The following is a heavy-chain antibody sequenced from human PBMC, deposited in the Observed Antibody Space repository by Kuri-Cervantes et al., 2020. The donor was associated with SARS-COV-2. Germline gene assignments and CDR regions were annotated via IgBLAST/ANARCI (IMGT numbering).Heavy chain of an antibody. CDR2: ISAYNGNT. J-gene: IGHJ3*02. D-gene: IGHD3-3*01. CDR1: GYTFTSYG. Sequence: ASVKVSCKASGYTFTSYGISWVRQAPGQGLEWMGWISAYNGNTNYAQKLQGRVTMTTDTSTSTAYMELRSLRSDDTAAYYCARDSLAEWLGDAFDIWGQGTMVTVSS. V-gene: IGHV1-18*01. CDR3: ARDSLAEWLGDAFDI.